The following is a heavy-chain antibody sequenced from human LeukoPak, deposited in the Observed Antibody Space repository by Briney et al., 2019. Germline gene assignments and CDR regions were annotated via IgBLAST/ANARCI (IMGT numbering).Heavy chain of an antibody. Sequence: GESLKISCKASGFSFISYWIAWVRQMPGKGLEWMGTIYPADSDTRYSPSFQGQVTISADKSINTAYLKWSSLKASDTAMYYCARHYYGSGSSGQNDYWGQGTLVTVSS. CDR1: GFSFISYW. V-gene: IGHV5-51*01. J-gene: IGHJ4*02. CDR2: IYPADSDT. CDR3: ARHYYGSGSSGQNDY. D-gene: IGHD3-10*01.